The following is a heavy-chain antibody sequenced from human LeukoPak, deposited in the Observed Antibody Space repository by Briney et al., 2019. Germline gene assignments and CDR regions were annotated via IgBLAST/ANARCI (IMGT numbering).Heavy chain of an antibody. Sequence: PSETLSLTCTVSGGSISSSSYYWGWIRQPPGKGLEWIGSIYYSGSTYYNPSLKSRVTISVDTSKNQFSLKLSSVTAADTAVYYCARRREEYYDSSGFDYWGQGTLVTVSS. V-gene: IGHV4-39*01. CDR1: GGSISSSSYY. CDR3: ARRREEYYDSSGFDY. CDR2: IYYSGST. J-gene: IGHJ4*02. D-gene: IGHD3-22*01.